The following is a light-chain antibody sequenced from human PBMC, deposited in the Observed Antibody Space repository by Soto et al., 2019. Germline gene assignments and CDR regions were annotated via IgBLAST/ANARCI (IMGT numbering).Light chain of an antibody. CDR2: DAS. CDR3: QQYNSYPCT. Sequence: DIQMTQSPSTLSASVGDRVTITCRASQSISSWLAWYQQKPGKATKLLIYDASSLESGVPSRFGGSGSGTEFTFTISSLQPDYFATYYCQQYNSYPCTFGQGTKVEIK. J-gene: IGKJ1*01. CDR1: QSISSW. V-gene: IGKV1-5*01.